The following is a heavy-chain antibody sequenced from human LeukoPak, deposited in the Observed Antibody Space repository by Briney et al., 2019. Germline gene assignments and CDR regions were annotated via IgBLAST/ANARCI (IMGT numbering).Heavy chain of an antibody. D-gene: IGHD3-10*01. Sequence: GGSLRLSCAVSGFTVTVNYMSWVRQAPGKGLEWVSVIIGSGVTTFYEDSVKGRFTISRDNSKNTLFLQMNSLRAEDTAIYYCARLWTGSYPRYFDYWGQGTLVTVSS. CDR3: ARLWTGSYPRYFDY. V-gene: IGHV3-53*01. J-gene: IGHJ4*02. CDR2: IIGSGVTT. CDR1: GFTVTVNY.